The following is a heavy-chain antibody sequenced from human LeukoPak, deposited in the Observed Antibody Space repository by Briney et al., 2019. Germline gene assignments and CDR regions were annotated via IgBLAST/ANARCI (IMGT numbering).Heavy chain of an antibody. J-gene: IGHJ4*02. D-gene: IGHD2-21*02. V-gene: IGHV1-8*01. CDR3: ARGRSHIVVVTAIDFDY. CDR2: MNPNSGNT. CDR1: GYTFTSYD. Sequence: ASVKVSCKASGYTFTSYDINWVRQAPGQGLEWMGWMNPNSGNTGYAQKFQGRVTMTRNTSISTAYMELSSLRSEDTAVYYCARGRSHIVVVTAIDFDYWGQGTLVTVSS.